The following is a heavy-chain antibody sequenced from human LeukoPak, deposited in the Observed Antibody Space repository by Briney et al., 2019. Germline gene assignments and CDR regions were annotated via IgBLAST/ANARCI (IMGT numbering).Heavy chain of an antibody. Sequence: GGSLRLSCAASGFTFSGSAMHWVRQASGKGLEWVGRIRSKANSYATAYAASVKGRFTISRDDSKNTAYLQMNSLKTEDTAVYYCTTQPWLLGGYYYMDVWGKGTTVTVSS. CDR3: TTQPWLLGGYYYMDV. CDR2: IRSKANSYAT. D-gene: IGHD3-22*01. CDR1: GFTFSGSA. V-gene: IGHV3-73*01. J-gene: IGHJ6*03.